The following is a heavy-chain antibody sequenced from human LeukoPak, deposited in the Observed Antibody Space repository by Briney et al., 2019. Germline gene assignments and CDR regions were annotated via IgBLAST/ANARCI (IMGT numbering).Heavy chain of an antibody. CDR2: INHSGST. D-gene: IGHD3-9*01. J-gene: IGHJ5*02. CDR3: ARISLRYFDWLQHNWFDP. CDR1: GGSFSGYY. Sequence: SETLSLTCAVYGGSFSGYYWSWIRQPPGKGLEWIGDINHSGSTNYNPSLKSRVAISVDTSKNQFSLKLSSVTAADTAVYYCARISLRYFDWLQHNWFDPWGQGTLVTVSS. V-gene: IGHV4-34*01.